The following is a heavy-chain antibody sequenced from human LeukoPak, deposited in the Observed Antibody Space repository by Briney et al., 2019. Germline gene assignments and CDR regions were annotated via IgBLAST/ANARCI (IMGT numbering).Heavy chain of an antibody. D-gene: IGHD3-10*01. CDR3: AREPYGSGSYAPYFYYYGMDV. CDR1: GGSISSGDYY. Sequence: PSETLSLTCIVSGGSISSGDYYWSWIRQPPGKGLEWIGYIYYSGSTYYNPSLKSRVTISVDTSKNQFSLKLSSVTAADTAVYYCAREPYGSGSYAPYFYYYGMDVWGQGTTVTVSS. J-gene: IGHJ6*02. V-gene: IGHV4-30-4*01. CDR2: IYYSGST.